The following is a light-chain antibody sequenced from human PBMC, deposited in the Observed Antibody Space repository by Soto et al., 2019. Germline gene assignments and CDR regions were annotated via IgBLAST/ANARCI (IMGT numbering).Light chain of an antibody. J-gene: IGKJ1*01. CDR2: DAS. CDR3: QQYNSYSPRT. CDR1: QSISSW. Sequence: DIQMTQSPSTLSASVGDRVTITCRASQSISSWLAWYQQKPGKAPKLLIYDASSLESGVPSRFSGSGSGTKFTLTISSLQPDDFATYYCQQYNSYSPRTFGQGTKVEIK. V-gene: IGKV1-5*01.